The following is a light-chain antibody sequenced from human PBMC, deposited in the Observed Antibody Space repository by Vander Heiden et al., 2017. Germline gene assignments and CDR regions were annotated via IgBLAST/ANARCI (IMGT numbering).Light chain of an antibody. CDR1: SGSVSTNYY. Sequence: QTVVTQDPSFPVSPGGTVTLTCGLSSGSVSTNYYPSWYQQTPGQAPRTLIYSTNTRSSGVPDRFSGSILGNKAALIITGAQADDESDYYCVLYMGGGIWVFGGGTKLTVL. CDR3: VLYMGGGIWV. V-gene: IGLV8-61*01. CDR2: STN. J-gene: IGLJ3*02.